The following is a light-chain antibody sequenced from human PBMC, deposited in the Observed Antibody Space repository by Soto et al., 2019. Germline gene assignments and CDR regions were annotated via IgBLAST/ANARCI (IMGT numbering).Light chain of an antibody. V-gene: IGKV3-11*01. J-gene: IGKJ5*01. CDR3: QQRSNWPIT. CDR1: QSVSSK. CDR2: GAS. Sequence: EIVMTQSPATLSVSPGEGATLSCRASQSVSSKLAWYQQKPGQAPRLLIYGASTRATGIPARFSGSGSGTDFTLTISSLEPEDFVVYYCQQRSNWPITFGQGTRLEIK.